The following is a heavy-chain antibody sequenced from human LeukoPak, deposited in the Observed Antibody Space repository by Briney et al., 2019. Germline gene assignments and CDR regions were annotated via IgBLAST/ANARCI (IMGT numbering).Heavy chain of an antibody. CDR3: ARDEWEPLSAFYI. CDR1: GFTFSSYW. D-gene: IGHD1-26*01. J-gene: IGHJ3*02. CDR2: INSDGSST. V-gene: IGHV3-74*01. Sequence: PGGSLRLSCAASGFTFSSYWMHWVRHAPGKGGVWVSRINSDGSSTIYADSVKGRFTISRDNAKNTLYLQIHSLRAEDTAVYYCARDEWEPLSAFYIWGQRTMVTVSS.